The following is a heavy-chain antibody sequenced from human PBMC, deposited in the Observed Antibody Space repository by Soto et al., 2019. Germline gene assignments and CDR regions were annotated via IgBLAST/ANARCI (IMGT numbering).Heavy chain of an antibody. CDR3: ARAGYCCCPSCSYDYFYP. CDR1: GGSFSAYN. CDR2: INHSGST. V-gene: IGHV4-34*01. J-gene: IGHJ5*02. D-gene: IGHD2-2*01. Sequence: SETLTLTCAVYGGSFSAYNWNWIRQSPGKGLEWIGEINHSGSTNYNSSLKSRVTISVDTSKNQFSLKLNSVTAADTAVYYCARAGYCCCPSCSYDYFYPWGQGALVTVSA.